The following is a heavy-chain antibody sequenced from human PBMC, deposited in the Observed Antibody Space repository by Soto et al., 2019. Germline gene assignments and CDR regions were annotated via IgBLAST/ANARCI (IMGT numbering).Heavy chain of an antibody. CDR1: RFTFTSSA. Sequence: SVKVGRAACRFTFTSSAMQWVRQARGQRLEWIGWIVVGSGNTNYAQKFQERVTITRDMSTSTAYMELSSLRSEDTAVYYCAADRASSSWYFDYYYGMDVWGQGTTVTVSS. D-gene: IGHD6-13*01. CDR3: AADRASSSWYFDYYYGMDV. CDR2: IVVGSGNT. J-gene: IGHJ6*02. V-gene: IGHV1-58*02.